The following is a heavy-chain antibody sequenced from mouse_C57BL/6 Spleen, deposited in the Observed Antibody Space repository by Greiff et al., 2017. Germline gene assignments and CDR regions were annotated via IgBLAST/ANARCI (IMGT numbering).Heavy chain of an antibody. CDR1: GFTFSSYA. CDR2: ISSGGDYI. D-gene: IGHD2-2*01. Sequence: EVKLMESGEGLVKPGGSLKLSCAASGFTFSSYAMSWVRQTPEKRLEWVAYISSGGDYIYYADTVKGRFTISRDNARNTLYLQMSSLKSEDTAMYYCTIYGYDGAMDYWGQGTSVTVSS. CDR3: TIYGYDGAMDY. J-gene: IGHJ4*01. V-gene: IGHV5-9-1*02.